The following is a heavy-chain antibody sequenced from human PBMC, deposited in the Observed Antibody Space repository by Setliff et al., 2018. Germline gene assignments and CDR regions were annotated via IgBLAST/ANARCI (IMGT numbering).Heavy chain of an antibody. V-gene: IGHV3-74*01. CDR2: INGDGSIT. D-gene: IGHD6-13*01. CDR1: GLTFTSKW. CDR3: LVAYTSSWYSCGFDP. J-gene: IGHJ5*02. Sequence: GGSLRLSCAASGLTFTSKWMHWIRQAPGKGLVWVSRINGDGSITSYADSVRGRFTISRDSSKNTLYLQMNSLRLEDTAVYYCLVAYTSSWYSCGFDPWGQETLVTVSS.